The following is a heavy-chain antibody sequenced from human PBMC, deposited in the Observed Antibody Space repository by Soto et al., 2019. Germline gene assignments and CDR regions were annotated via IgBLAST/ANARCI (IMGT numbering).Heavy chain of an antibody. J-gene: IGHJ4*02. Sequence: SETLSLTCTVSGGSISSSSYYWGWIRRPPGKGLEWIGTIYYSVSTYYNPSLQSRVTISVDTSKNQFSLKLSSVTAADTAVYYCARLYGSSLFDYWGQGTLVTVSS. CDR3: ARLYGSSLFDY. D-gene: IGHD6-6*01. CDR1: GGSISSSSYY. CDR2: IYYSVST. V-gene: IGHV4-39*01.